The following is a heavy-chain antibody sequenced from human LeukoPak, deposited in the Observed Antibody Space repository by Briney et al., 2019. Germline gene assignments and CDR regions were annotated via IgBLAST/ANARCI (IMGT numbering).Heavy chain of an antibody. D-gene: IGHD1-14*01. CDR3: ARGPVRNPDPYFDY. CDR1: GGSISSGGYY. J-gene: IGHJ4*02. CDR2: IYYSGST. Sequence: SETLSLTCTVSGGSISSGGYYWSWIRQHPGKGLEWIVYIYYSGSTYYNPSLKSRVTISVDTSKKQFSLKLSSVTAADTAVYYCARGPVRNPDPYFDYWGQGTLVTVSS. V-gene: IGHV4-31*03.